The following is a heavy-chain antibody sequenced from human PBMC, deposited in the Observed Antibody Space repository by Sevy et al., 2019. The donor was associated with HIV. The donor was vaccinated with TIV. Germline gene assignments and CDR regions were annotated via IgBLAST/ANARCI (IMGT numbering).Heavy chain of an antibody. Sequence: ASVKVSCKVSGYTLTKLSMHWVRQGPGKGLEWMGSFDPEDGETIYAQKFQGRVTMTEGTSTDTAHMELRSLKSEDTAVYYCATTKDYYESSGSPFDYWGQGTLVTVSS. J-gene: IGHJ4*02. CDR1: GYTLTKLS. CDR2: FDPEDGET. CDR3: ATTKDYYESSGSPFDY. D-gene: IGHD3-22*01. V-gene: IGHV1-24*01.